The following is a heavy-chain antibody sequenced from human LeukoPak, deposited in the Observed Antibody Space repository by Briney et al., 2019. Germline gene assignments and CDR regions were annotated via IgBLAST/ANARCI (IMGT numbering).Heavy chain of an antibody. CDR3: AKRGVREFDS. CDR2: ISASATA. V-gene: IGHV3-23*01. J-gene: IGHJ4*02. CDR1: GFTFSSYP. D-gene: IGHD3-10*02. Sequence: GGSLRLSCTASGFTFSSYPVSWVRQAPGKGVEWVSAISASATAYYSDSVKGRFTISRDNSKNTLYLQMTSLRAEDTAVYYCAKRGVREFDSWGKGTLVTVSS.